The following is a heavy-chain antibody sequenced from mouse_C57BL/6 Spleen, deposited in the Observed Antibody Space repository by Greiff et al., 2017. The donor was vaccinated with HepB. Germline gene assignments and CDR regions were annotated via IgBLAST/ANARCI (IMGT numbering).Heavy chain of an antibody. V-gene: IGHV1-53*01. CDR2: INPSNGGT. J-gene: IGHJ2*01. Sequence: QVQLQQPGTELVKPGASVKLSCKASGYTFTSYWMHWVKQRPGQGLEWIGNINPSNGGTNYNEKFKSKATLTVDKSSSTAYMQLSSLTSEDSAVYDCARGGPLLRQALGYWGQGTTLTVSS. CDR1: GYTFTSYW. D-gene: IGHD1-1*01. CDR3: ARGGPLLRQALGY.